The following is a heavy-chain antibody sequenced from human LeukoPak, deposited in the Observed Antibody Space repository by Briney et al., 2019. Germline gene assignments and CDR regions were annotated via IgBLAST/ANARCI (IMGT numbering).Heavy chain of an antibody. CDR2: IYYSGST. D-gene: IGHD4-11*01. CDR1: GDSISSYY. V-gene: IGHV4-59*01. J-gene: IGHJ5*02. CDR3: ARVNYSNKGWFDP. Sequence: PSETLSLTCTVSGDSISSYYWSWIRQPPGKGLEWIGYIYYSGSTNYNPSLKSRVTISVDTSKNQFSLKLSSVTAADTAVHYCARVNYSNKGWFDPWGQGTLVTVSS.